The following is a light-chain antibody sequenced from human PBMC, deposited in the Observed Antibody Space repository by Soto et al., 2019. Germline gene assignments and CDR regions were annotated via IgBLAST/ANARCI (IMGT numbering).Light chain of an antibody. CDR1: QGISNY. V-gene: IGKV1-27*01. CDR3: QKSNSAPRT. CDR2: AAS. Sequence: DIQTTQSPSSLSAPVGDRVTITCRASQGISNYLAWYQQKPGKVPKLLIYAASTLQSGVTSRFSGSGSGTDFPLTISSRQPEECATYYCQKSNSAPRTFGQGTKVDIK. J-gene: IGKJ1*01.